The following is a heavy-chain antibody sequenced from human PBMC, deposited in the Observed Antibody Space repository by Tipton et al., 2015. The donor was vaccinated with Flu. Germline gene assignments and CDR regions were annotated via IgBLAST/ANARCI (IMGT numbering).Heavy chain of an antibody. CDR1: GDSISNGGAY. V-gene: IGHV4-31*03. CDR2: IYYSGST. J-gene: IGHJ6*02. CDR3: ARDQGFGGGLSYDYYVLDV. Sequence: GLVKPSQTLSLTCTVSGDSISNGGAYWTWVRQHPGKGLEWIASIYYSGSTYYNPSLWRRVTISVDTSKNQISLKVNSVTAADTAVYYCARDQGFGGGLSYDYYVLDVWGQGP. D-gene: IGHD3-10*01.